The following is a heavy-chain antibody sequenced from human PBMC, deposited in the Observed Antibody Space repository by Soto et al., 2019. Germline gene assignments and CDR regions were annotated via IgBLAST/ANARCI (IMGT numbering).Heavy chain of an antibody. CDR1: GYTFTSYA. CDR3: ARVYGSGISWFDP. D-gene: IGHD3-10*01. V-gene: IGHV1-3*01. CDR2: INAGNGNT. Sequence: QVQLVQSGAEVKKPGASVKVSCKASGYTFTSYAMHWVRQAPGQRLEWMGWINAGNGNTKYSQKFQGRVTITRDTPASTANMELSSLRSEDTAGYYCARVYGSGISWFDPWAREPWSPSPQ. J-gene: IGHJ5*02.